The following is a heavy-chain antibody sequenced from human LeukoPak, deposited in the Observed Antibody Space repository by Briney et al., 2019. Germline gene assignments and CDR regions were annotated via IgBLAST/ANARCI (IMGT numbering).Heavy chain of an antibody. J-gene: IGHJ6*04. V-gene: IGHV3-23*01. CDR3: AREHGSGSYYNLYYYGMDV. CDR2: ISGSGGST. CDR1: GFTFSSYA. D-gene: IGHD3-10*01. Sequence: GGSLRLSCAASGFTFSSYAMSWVSQAPGKGLEWVSAISGSGGSTYYADSVKGRFTISRDNAKNSLYLQMNSLRAEDTAVYYCAREHGSGSYYNLYYYGMDVWGKGTTVTVSS.